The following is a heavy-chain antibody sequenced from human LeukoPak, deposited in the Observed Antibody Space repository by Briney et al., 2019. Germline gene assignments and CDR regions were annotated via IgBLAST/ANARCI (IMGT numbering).Heavy chain of an antibody. V-gene: IGHV4-34*01. CDR2: INHSGST. D-gene: IGHD2-2*02. CDR3: ARDLGSYTSFDY. J-gene: IGHJ4*02. Sequence: SETLSLTCAVYGGSFSGYYWSWIRQPPGKGLEWIGEINHSGSTNYNPSLKSRVTISVDTSKNQFSLKLSSVTAADTAVYYCARDLGSYTSFDYWGQGTLVTVSS. CDR1: GGSFSGYY.